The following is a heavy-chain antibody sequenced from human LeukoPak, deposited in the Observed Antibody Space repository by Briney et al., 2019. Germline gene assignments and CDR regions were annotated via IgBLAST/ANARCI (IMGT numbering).Heavy chain of an antibody. CDR3: ARKGVLHAFDI. V-gene: IGHV3-23*01. CDR1: GFTFSSHW. J-gene: IGHJ3*02. Sequence: PGGSLRLSCAASGFTFSSHWMTWVRQAPGKGLEWVSAISSGGTTYYADSVKGRFTISRDNSKNTLYLQMDSLRAEDTAVFYCARKGVLHAFDIWGQGTMVTVSS. D-gene: IGHD4/OR15-4a*01. CDR2: ISSGGTT.